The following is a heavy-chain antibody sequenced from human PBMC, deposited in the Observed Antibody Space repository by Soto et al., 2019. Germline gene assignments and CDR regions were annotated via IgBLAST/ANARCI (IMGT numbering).Heavy chain of an antibody. CDR3: ASSSCVQWLVPAPFDY. Sequence: QVQLQESGPGLVKPSETLSLTCTVSGGSISSYYWSWIRQPPGKGLEWIGYIYYSGSTNYNPSLNTPVTISXXTXKXXFSLKLSSVTAAAPAVYYCASSSCVQWLVPAPFDYWGPGTLVTVSS. CDR1: GGSISSYY. J-gene: IGHJ4*02. D-gene: IGHD6-19*01. V-gene: IGHV4-59*01. CDR2: IYYSGST.